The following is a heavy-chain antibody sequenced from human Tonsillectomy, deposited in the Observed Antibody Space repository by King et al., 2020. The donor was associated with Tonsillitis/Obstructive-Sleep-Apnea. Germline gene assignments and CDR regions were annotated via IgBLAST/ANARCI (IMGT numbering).Heavy chain of an antibody. J-gene: IGHJ4*02. CDR3: AREKAYWSSTSCSGSFDY. D-gene: IGHD2-2*01. V-gene: IGHV4-59*01. Sequence: VQLQESGPGLVKPSETLSLTCTVSGGSISSYYWSWIRQPPGKGLEWIGYIYYSGSTNYNPSLKSRVTISVDTSKNQFSLKLSSVTAADTAVYYCAREKAYWSSTSCSGSFDYWGQGTLVTVSS. CDR2: IYYSGST. CDR1: GGSISSYY.